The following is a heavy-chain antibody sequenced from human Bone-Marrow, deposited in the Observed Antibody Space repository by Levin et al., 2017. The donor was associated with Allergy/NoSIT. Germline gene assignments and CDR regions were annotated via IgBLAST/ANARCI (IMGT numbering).Heavy chain of an antibody. Sequence: LSLTCAASGFSLRSFGMHWVRQAPGKGLEWVAVIWYDGSNTYYADSVKGRFTISRDNSKNTLNLQMTSLRAEDTAVYYCARDEGWFGESYLDYWGQGTLVTVSS. CDR1: GFSLRSFG. V-gene: IGHV3-33*01. D-gene: IGHD3-10*01. CDR2: IWYDGSNT. J-gene: IGHJ4*02. CDR3: ARDEGWFGESYLDY.